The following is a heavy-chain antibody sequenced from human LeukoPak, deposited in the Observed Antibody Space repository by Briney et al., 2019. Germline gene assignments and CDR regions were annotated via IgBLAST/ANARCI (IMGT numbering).Heavy chain of an antibody. CDR1: GFTFSDYN. Sequence: GGSLRLSCAASGFTFSDYNMNWVPQVPGKGLESVSYMSRSGDIIYYADSVKGRFTISRDNAKNSLYLQMNSLRAEDTAVYYCARDVYYGSGSPRLDYWGQGTLVTVSS. J-gene: IGHJ4*02. D-gene: IGHD3-10*01. CDR2: MSRSGDII. CDR3: ARDVYYGSGSPRLDY. V-gene: IGHV3-48*01.